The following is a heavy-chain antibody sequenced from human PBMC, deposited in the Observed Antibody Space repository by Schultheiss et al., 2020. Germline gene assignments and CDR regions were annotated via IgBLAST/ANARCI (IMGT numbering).Heavy chain of an antibody. V-gene: IGHV4-59*08. D-gene: IGHD2-21*02. CDR2: IYYSGST. Sequence: SETLSLTCTVSGGSISSYYWSLIRQPAGKGLEWIGYIYYSGSTNYNPSLKSRVTISVDTSKNQFSLKLSSVTAADTAVYYCARHRVVTAILDAFDIWGQGTMVTVSS. CDR3: ARHRVVTAILDAFDI. CDR1: GGSISSYY. J-gene: IGHJ3*02.